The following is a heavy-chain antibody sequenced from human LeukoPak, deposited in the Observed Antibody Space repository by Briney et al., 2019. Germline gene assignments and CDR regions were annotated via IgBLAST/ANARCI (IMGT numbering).Heavy chain of an antibody. J-gene: IGHJ4*02. V-gene: IGHV1-2*02. CDR1: GYRFTVYY. CDR2: INPETGDP. CDR3: ARDPTRGDLSVY. D-gene: IGHD5-12*01. Sequence: ASVKVSCKASGYRFTVYYIHWLRQVPGQGLEWMGWINPETGDPYYVQKFLGRVTMTRDTSISTAYMELSRLTSDDMAVYYCARDPTRGDLSVYWGQGSLVTVSS.